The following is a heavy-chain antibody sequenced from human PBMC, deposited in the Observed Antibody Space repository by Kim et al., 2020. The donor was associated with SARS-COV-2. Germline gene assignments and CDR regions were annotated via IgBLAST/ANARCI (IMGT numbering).Heavy chain of an antibody. V-gene: IGHV4-59*13. Sequence: SETLSLTCTVSGGSISSYYWSWIRQPPGKGLEWIGYIYYSGSTNYNPSLKSRVTISVDTSKNQFSLKLSSVTAADTAVYYCARDRRYCSSTSCYVGGMDVWGQGTTVTVSS. CDR1: GGSISSYY. CDR2: IYYSGST. CDR3: ARDRRYCSSTSCYVGGMDV. J-gene: IGHJ6*02. D-gene: IGHD2-2*01.